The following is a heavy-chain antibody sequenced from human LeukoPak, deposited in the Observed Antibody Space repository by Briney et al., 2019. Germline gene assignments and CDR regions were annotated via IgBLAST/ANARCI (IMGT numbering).Heavy chain of an antibody. CDR2: IYYSGST. J-gene: IGHJ3*02. V-gene: IGHV4-59*01. Sequence: SETLSLTCTASGGSISTYYWSWIRQPPGKALEWIGYIYYSGSTNYNPSLKSRVTISVDTSKKQFSLKLSSVTAADTAVYYRAREYYYDSSGYYPPHAFDIWGQGTMVTVSS. D-gene: IGHD3-22*01. CDR1: GGSISTYY. CDR3: AREYYYDSSGYYPPHAFDI.